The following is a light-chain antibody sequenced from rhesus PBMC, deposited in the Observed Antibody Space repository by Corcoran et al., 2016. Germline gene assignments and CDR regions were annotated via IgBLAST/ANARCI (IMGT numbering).Light chain of an antibody. CDR3: QQYSNWPFS. J-gene: IGKJ2*01. CDR1: SSVSTS. Sequence: EIVLTQSPTSMAVSQGERVTISCTASSSVSTSYLHWYQQKPGFPPRLLVYRTSSLASGVLARFSGSGSGTDFTLTISSLGPEDFAVYYWQQYSNWPFSFGQGTKVEIK. V-gene: IGKV3S9*01. CDR2: RTS.